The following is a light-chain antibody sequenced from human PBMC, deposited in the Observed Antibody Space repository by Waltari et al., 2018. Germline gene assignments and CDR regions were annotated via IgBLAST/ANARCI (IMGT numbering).Light chain of an antibody. CDR2: RAS. CDR1: RDIANN. Sequence: IQMTQSPSSLSASIGYPVTNTCRASRDIANNLNWYQQQSGKAPKLLIYRASSLQSGVPSRFSGSGSGTDFSLTISSLQPEDFATYYCQQGYDFPCTFGRGTKVEIK. CDR3: QQGYDFPCT. V-gene: IGKV1-6*02. J-gene: IGKJ4*01.